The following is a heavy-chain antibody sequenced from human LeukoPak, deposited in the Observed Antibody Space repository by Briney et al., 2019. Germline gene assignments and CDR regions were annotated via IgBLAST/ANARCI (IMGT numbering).Heavy chain of an antibody. CDR3: ARLMTTVTGDWFDP. D-gene: IGHD4-17*01. Sequence: PSETLSLTCTVSGGSISNYYWNWIRQPPGKGLEWIGYIYYSGTTNYNPSLKSRVSMSVDTSKNQFSLKLSSVTAADTAVYYCARLMTTVTGDWFDPWGQGTLVTVSS. CDR2: IYYSGTT. V-gene: IGHV4-59*01. J-gene: IGHJ5*02. CDR1: GGSISNYY.